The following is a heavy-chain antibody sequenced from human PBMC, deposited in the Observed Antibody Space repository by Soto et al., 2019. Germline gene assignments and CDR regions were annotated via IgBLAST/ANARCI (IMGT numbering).Heavy chain of an antibody. CDR2: IYYTGST. CDR3: ATLYMVRGVMTCDY. J-gene: IGHJ4*02. V-gene: IGHV4-31*03. CDR1: GGSISSGGYY. D-gene: IGHD3-10*01. Sequence: VQLQESGPGLVKPSQTLSLTCTVSGGSISSGGYYWRWIRQHPVKGLEWIGYIYYTGSTYYNPSLKRRVTISVDTSKNQFSLKLSSVTAADTAVYYCATLYMVRGVMTCDYWGQGTLVTVSS.